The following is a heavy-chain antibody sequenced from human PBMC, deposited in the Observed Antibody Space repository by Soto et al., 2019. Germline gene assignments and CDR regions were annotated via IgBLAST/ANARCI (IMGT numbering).Heavy chain of an antibody. Sequence: SETLSLTCTVSGGSFSGYYWSWIRQPPGKGLEWIGEINHSGSTNYNPSLKSRVTISVGTSKNQFSLKLSSVTAADTAVYYCARVEHSSSGWFDPWGQGTLVTVSS. CDR3: ARVEHSSSGWFDP. D-gene: IGHD6-6*01. V-gene: IGHV4-34*01. J-gene: IGHJ5*02. CDR2: INHSGST. CDR1: GGSFSGYY.